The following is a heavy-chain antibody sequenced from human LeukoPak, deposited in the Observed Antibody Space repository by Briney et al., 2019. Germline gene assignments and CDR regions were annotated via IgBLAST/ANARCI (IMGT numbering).Heavy chain of an antibody. CDR2: IYHSGST. V-gene: IGHV4-34*01. Sequence: SETLSLTCAVYGGSFSGYYWSWIRQPPGKGLEWIGEIYHSGSTNYNPSLKSRVTISVDKSKNQFSLKLSSVTAADTAVYYCASVHQPFYYYGSGSYSQNWFDPWGQGTLVTVSS. J-gene: IGHJ5*02. CDR3: ASVHQPFYYYGSGSYSQNWFDP. CDR1: GGSFSGYY. D-gene: IGHD3-10*01.